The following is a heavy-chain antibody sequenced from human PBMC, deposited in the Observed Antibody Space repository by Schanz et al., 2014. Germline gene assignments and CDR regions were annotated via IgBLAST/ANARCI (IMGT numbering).Heavy chain of an antibody. D-gene: IGHD3-9*01. CDR1: GFTFSSYA. Sequence: VQLLESGGGLVQPGGSLRLSCAASGFTFSSYAMSWVRQAPGKGLEWVAAMSYDGSIKYYGDSVKGRFTISRDNSKNTLYLHMNTLRSEDTAVYYCARDAADFYDILTEEDYWGQGTLVTVSS. CDR2: MSYDGSIK. V-gene: IGHV3-30*03. J-gene: IGHJ4*02. CDR3: ARDAADFYDILTEEDY.